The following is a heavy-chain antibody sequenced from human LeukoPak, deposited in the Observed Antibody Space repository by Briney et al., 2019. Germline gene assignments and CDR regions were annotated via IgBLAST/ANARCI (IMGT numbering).Heavy chain of an antibody. J-gene: IGHJ4*02. V-gene: IGHV1-2*02. Sequence: ASMNVSCTSSGFTFTDHYIHWVRQGPGQGLEWMGYIGPHSTFTSSPQEFQGRVTMTRDASMSTAYMELTRLTSDDTAVYYCVREGEGPLSKDFDYWGQGTLVTVSS. D-gene: IGHD2/OR15-2a*01. CDR1: GFTFTDHY. CDR2: IGPHSTFT. CDR3: VREGEGPLSKDFDY.